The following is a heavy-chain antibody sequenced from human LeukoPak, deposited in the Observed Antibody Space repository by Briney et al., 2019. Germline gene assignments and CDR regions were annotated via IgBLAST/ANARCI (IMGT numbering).Heavy chain of an antibody. CDR2: IYYSGST. CDR3: ARGFRGASFDY. Sequence: SETLSLTCTVSGGSINSYYWSWIRQPPGKGLEWIGYIYYSGSTNYNPSLKSRVTISIDTSKNQFSLKLSSVTAADTAVYYCARGFRGASFDYWGQGTLVTVSS. J-gene: IGHJ4*02. D-gene: IGHD1-26*01. CDR1: GGSINSYY. V-gene: IGHV4-59*01.